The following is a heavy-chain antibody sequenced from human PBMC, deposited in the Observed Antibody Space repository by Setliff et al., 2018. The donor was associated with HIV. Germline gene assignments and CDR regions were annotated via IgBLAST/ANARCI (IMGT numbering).Heavy chain of an antibody. Sequence: SETLSLTCTISGGSISGHYWSWIRQPPGKGLEWIGYVYYSGSTNYNPSLKSRVTISVDTSKNQFSLKLSSVTAADTAVYYCARGWLSGYSSGWFRFDYWGQGTLVTVSS. V-gene: IGHV4-59*11. CDR2: VYYSGST. CDR3: ARGWLSGYSSGWFRFDY. J-gene: IGHJ4*02. D-gene: IGHD6-19*01. CDR1: GGSISGHY.